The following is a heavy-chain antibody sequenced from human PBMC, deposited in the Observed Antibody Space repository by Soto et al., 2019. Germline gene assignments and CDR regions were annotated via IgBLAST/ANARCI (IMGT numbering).Heavy chain of an antibody. D-gene: IGHD4-17*01. CDR3: ARNNYGDYVWYFNL. V-gene: IGHV4-59*12. J-gene: IGHJ2*01. Sequence: QVQLQESGPGLVKPSENLSLTCTVSGCSISSYYWSWIRQPPGKGLEWIGYIYYSGSTNDNPSLKSLVTSSVATSKIQFYPQLSSVTAADTAVYYCARNNYGDYVWYFNLWGRCTLVTLSS. CDR1: GCSISSYY. CDR2: IYYSGST.